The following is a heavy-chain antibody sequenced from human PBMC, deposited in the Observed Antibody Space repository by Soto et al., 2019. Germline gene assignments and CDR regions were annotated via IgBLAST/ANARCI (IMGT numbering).Heavy chain of an antibody. D-gene: IGHD3-3*01. CDR2: ISHDGNIK. CDR3: AKELAYGDFWRGREY. Sequence: QVQLVESGGGVVQPGRSLRLSCAASGLSFSSYAMHWVRQAPGKGLEWVAIISHDGNIKRYAYFVEGRFIVFRDNSNNSLLLQLESLKPDDTAVYYCAKELAYGDFWRGREYWGQGTLVTVAS. V-gene: IGHV3-30*18. J-gene: IGHJ4*02. CDR1: GLSFSSYA.